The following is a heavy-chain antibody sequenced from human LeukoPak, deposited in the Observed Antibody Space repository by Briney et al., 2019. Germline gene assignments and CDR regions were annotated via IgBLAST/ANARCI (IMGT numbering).Heavy chain of an antibody. CDR3: ARSGGEQVDY. CDR1: GGSISSYY. V-gene: IGHV4-59*01. CDR2: IYYSGST. J-gene: IGHJ4*02. Sequence: SETLSLTCTVSGGSISSYYWSWIRQPPGKGLEWIGYIYYSGSTNYNPSLKRRVTISVDTSKNQFSLKLSSVTAADTAVYYCARSGGEQVDYWGQGTLVTVSS. D-gene: IGHD1-26*01.